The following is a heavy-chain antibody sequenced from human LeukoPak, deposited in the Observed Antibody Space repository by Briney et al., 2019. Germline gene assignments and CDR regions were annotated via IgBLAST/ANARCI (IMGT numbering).Heavy chain of an antibody. CDR1: GGSTSSGGYY. J-gene: IGHJ4*02. V-gene: IGHV4-31*03. D-gene: IGHD6-19*01. CDR2: IYYSGST. Sequence: SQTLSLTCTVSGGSTSSGGYYWSWIRQHPGKGLEWIGYIYYSGSTYYNPSLKSRVTISVDTSKNQFSLKLSSVTAADTAVYYCARESSGWTKAFDYWGQGTLVTVSS. CDR3: ARESSGWTKAFDY.